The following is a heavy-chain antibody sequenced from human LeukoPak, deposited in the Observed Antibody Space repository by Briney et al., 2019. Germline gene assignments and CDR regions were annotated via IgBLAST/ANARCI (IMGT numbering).Heavy chain of an antibody. CDR3: ARASPGGDYYYGMDV. CDR2: IIPILGIA. V-gene: IGHV1-69*10. Sequence: GASVKVSCKVSGYIFIQLSMHWVRQAPGQGLEWVGGIIPILGIANYAQKFQGRVTITADKSTSTAYMELSSLRSEDTAVYYCARASPGGDYYYGMDVWGQGTTVTVS. D-gene: IGHD1-26*01. CDR1: GYIFIQLS. J-gene: IGHJ6*02.